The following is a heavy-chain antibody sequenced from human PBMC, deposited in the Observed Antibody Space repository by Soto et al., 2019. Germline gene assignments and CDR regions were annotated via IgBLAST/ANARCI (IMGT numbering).Heavy chain of an antibody. CDR2: IYYSGST. D-gene: IGHD3-9*01. CDR1: GGSISSSSYY. CDR3: ARRGILTGYYEP. J-gene: IGHJ4*02. Sequence: SETLSLTCTVSGGSISSSSYYWGWIRQPPGKGLEWIGSIYYSGSTYYNPSLKSRVTISVDTSKNQFSLKLSSVTAADTAVYYCARRGILTGYYEPGGQGTLVTVSS. V-gene: IGHV4-39*01.